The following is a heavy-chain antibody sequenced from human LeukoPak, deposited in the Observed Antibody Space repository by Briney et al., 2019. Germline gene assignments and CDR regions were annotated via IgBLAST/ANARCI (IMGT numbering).Heavy chain of an antibody. CDR2: IKHNGGEK. CDR1: GFTFTDYF. Sequence: GGSLRLSCVASGFTFTDYFMSWVRQAPGKGLEWVASIKHNGGEKYYVDSVKGRFTISRDNAKNSLYLEMSSLRVEDAAVYYCARDRGWRTSGYYLYHFDYWGQGTLVTSAS. J-gene: IGHJ4*02. CDR3: ARDRGWRTSGYYLYHFDY. V-gene: IGHV3-7*01. D-gene: IGHD3-22*01.